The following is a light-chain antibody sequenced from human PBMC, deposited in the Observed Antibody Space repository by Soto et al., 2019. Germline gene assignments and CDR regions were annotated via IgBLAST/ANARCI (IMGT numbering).Light chain of an antibody. CDR3: SSYTSSSTKV. V-gene: IGLV2-14*01. Sequence: QSALTQPASVSGSPGQSITISFTGTSSDVCGYNYVSWYQQHPGKAPKLMIYDVSNRPSGVSNRFSGSKSGNTASLTISGLQAEDEADYYCSSYTSSSTKVFGTGTKLTVL. J-gene: IGLJ1*01. CDR2: DVS. CDR1: SSDVCGYNY.